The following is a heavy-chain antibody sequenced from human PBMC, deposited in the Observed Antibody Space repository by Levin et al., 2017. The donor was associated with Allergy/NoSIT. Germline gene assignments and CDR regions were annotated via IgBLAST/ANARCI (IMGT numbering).Heavy chain of an antibody. CDR2: ILGSGDST. CDR3: AKSMVTTWYFDL. CDR1: GFTFSTYA. D-gene: IGHD4-17*01. Sequence: GGSLRLSCAASGFTFSTYAMSWLRQAPGKGLEWVSAILGSGDSTYYADSVKGRFTISRDNSKNTLYLQMNSLRVEDTAVYYCAKSMVTTWYFDLWGRGTLVTVSS. V-gene: IGHV3-23*01. J-gene: IGHJ2*01.